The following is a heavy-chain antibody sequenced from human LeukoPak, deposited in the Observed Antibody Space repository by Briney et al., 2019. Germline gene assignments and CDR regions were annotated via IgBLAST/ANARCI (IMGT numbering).Heavy chain of an antibody. D-gene: IGHD1-26*01. V-gene: IGHV3-66*01. CDR3: ASSGTRAFDI. Sequence: GGSLRLSCAASGFTFSSYAMSWVRQAPGKGLEWVSVIYSGGSTYYADSVKGRFTISRDNSKNTLYLQMNSLRAEDTAVYYCASSGTRAFDIWGQGTMVTVSS. CDR1: GFTFSSYA. J-gene: IGHJ3*02. CDR2: IYSGGST.